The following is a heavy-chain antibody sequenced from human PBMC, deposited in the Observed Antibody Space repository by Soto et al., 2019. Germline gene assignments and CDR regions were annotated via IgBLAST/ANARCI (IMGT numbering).Heavy chain of an antibody. CDR3: AGQPTAGSYYDLGSYYYYYAMDV. CDR2: FFYSGST. Sequence: SETLSLTCTVPGGSISSDYWSWIRQPPGKGLEWIGYFFYSGSTNYNPSLKSRVTISVDTSKNQFSLKLSSVTAADTAVYYCAGQPTAGSYYDLGSYYYYYAMDVWGQGTTVTVSS. D-gene: IGHD3-10*01. J-gene: IGHJ6*02. CDR1: GGSISSDY. V-gene: IGHV4-59*08.